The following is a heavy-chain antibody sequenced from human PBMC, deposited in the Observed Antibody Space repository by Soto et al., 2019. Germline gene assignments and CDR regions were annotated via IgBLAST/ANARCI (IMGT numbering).Heavy chain of an antibody. CDR3: ARDRVRRGPVYPEYTTFDY. J-gene: IGHJ4*02. V-gene: IGHV3-30-3*01. CDR2: ISYDGSNK. D-gene: IGHD2-2*02. Sequence: QVQLVESGGGVVQPGRSLRLSCAASGFTFSSYAMHWVRQAPGKGLEWVAVISYDGSNKYYADSVKGRFTISRDNSKNTLYLPMNSLRAEDTAVYYCARDRVRRGPVYPEYTTFDYWGQGTLVTVSS. CDR1: GFTFSSYA.